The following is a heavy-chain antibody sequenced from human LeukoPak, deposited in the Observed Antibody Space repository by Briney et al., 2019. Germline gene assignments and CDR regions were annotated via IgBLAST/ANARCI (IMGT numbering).Heavy chain of an antibody. CDR1: GFPFSTYS. CDR2: ISGSGGNT. CDR3: ANDADSSVWSFDY. D-gene: IGHD6-19*01. V-gene: IGHV3-23*01. J-gene: IGHJ4*02. Sequence: PGGSLRLSCAASGFPFSTYSMNWVRQAPGKGLEWVSGISGSGGNTYYADSVKGRFTISRDNSRNTLYLQMNSLRVEDTAVYYCANDADSSVWSFDYWGQGTLVTVSS.